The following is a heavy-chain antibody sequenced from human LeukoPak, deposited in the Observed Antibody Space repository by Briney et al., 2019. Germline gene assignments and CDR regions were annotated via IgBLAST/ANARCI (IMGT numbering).Heavy chain of an antibody. Sequence: PGRSLRLSCAASGFTFSSYAMHWVRQTPGKGLEWVSFILYDKNLKSYADSVKGRFTISRDNSKNTLYLHMTSLGAEDTAVYYCAKDRCIHGVCYNFDSWGQGTLVAVSS. V-gene: IGHV3-30*04. CDR2: ILYDKNLK. J-gene: IGHJ4*02. CDR1: GFTFSSYA. CDR3: AKDRCIHGVCYNFDS. D-gene: IGHD2-8*01.